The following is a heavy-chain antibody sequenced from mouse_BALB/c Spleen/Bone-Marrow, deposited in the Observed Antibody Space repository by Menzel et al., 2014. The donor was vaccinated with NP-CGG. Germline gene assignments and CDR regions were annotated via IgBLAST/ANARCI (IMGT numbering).Heavy chain of an antibody. Sequence: EVQLQQSGAELVKPGASVELSCTASGFNIKDTYMHWVKQRPEQGLEWIGRIDPANGNTKYDPKFQGKATITADTSSNTAYLQLSSLTSEDTAVYYCARSGGYGSYSAWFAYWGQGTLVTVSA. CDR1: GFNIKDTY. V-gene: IGHV14-3*02. CDR3: ARSGGYGSYSAWFAY. CDR2: IDPANGNT. J-gene: IGHJ3*01. D-gene: IGHD2-10*02.